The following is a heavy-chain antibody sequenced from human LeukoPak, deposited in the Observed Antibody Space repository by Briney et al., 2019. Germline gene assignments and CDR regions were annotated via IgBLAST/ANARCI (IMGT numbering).Heavy chain of an antibody. CDR3: ARDHLANLASRLFDP. CDR2: IYYSGST. V-gene: IGHV4-39*07. Sequence: KTSETLSLTCTVSGGSISSSSYYWGWIRQPPGKGLEWIGSIYYSGSTYYNPSLKSRVTISVDTSKNQFSLKLSSVTAADTAVYYCARDHLANLASRLFDPWGQGTLVTVSS. D-gene: IGHD3-3*01. J-gene: IGHJ5*02. CDR1: GGSISSSSYY.